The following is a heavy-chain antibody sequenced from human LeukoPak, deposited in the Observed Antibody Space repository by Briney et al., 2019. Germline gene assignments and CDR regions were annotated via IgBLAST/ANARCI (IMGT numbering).Heavy chain of an antibody. D-gene: IGHD4-23*01. J-gene: IGHJ4*02. CDR1: GFTFTSSA. Sequence: GASEKVSCKASGFTFTSSAVQWVRQARGQRLEWIGWIVVGSGNTNYAQKFQERVTITRDMSTSTAYMELSSLRSEDTAVYYCAVLLSGGNSGDWGQGTLVTVSS. V-gene: IGHV1-58*01. CDR2: IVVGSGNT. CDR3: AVLLSGGNSGD.